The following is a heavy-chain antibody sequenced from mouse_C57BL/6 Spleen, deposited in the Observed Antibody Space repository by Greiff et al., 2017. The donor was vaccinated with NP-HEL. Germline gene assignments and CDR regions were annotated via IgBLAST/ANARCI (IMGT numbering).Heavy chain of an antibody. J-gene: IGHJ3*01. D-gene: IGHD1-1*01. V-gene: IGHV1-15*01. CDR3: TNYYGSSPGWFAY. CDR2: IDPETGGT. Sequence: QVHVKQSGAELVRPGASVTLSCKASGYTFTDYEMHWVKQTPVHGLEWIGAIDPETGGTAYNQKFKGKAILTADKSSSTAYMELRSLTSEDSAVYYCTNYYGSSPGWFAYWGQGTLVTVSA. CDR1: GYTFTDYE.